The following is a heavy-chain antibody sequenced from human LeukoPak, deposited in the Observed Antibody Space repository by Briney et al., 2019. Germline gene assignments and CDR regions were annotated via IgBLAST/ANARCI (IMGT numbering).Heavy chain of an antibody. D-gene: IGHD3-9*01. J-gene: IGHJ5*02. CDR3: AGRYISHAPNRFDP. V-gene: IGHV4-59*02. CDR2: VLYNGRT. Sequence: SETLSLTCNASSGSVKDYYWSWIRQPPGKGLEWIGFVLYNGRTNYNPSLKSRLSISTDTSKSQLSLKLNSGTPADTAGYYCAGRYISHAPNRFDPWGPGTLVTVSS. CDR1: SGSVKDYY.